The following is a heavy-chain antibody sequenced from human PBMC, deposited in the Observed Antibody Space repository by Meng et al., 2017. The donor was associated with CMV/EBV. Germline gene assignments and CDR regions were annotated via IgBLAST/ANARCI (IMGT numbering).Heavy chain of an antibody. CDR3: ARVGISSSWYEPGTGWFDP. J-gene: IGHJ5*02. CDR2: IIPILGTA. Sequence: SVKVSCKASGGTFSSYAISWVRQAPGQGLEWMGGIIPILGTANYAQKFQGRVTITTDESTSTAYMELSSLRSEDTAVYYCARVGISSSWYEPGTGWFDPWGQGTLVTVSS. CDR1: GGTFSSYA. V-gene: IGHV1-69*05. D-gene: IGHD6-13*01.